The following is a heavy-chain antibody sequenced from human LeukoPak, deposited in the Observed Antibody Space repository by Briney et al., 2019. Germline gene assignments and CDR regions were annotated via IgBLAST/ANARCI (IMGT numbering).Heavy chain of an antibody. Sequence: GGSLRLSCAASGFTVSSNYMSWVRQAPGKGLEWVSVIYSGGSTYYADSVKGRFTISRDNSKNTLYLQMNSLRAEDTAVYYCARVDRVKVGATSGYFDYWGQGTLVTVSS. V-gene: IGHV3-53*01. CDR2: IYSGGST. CDR3: ARVDRVKVGATSGYFDY. J-gene: IGHJ4*02. CDR1: GFTVSSNY. D-gene: IGHD1-26*01.